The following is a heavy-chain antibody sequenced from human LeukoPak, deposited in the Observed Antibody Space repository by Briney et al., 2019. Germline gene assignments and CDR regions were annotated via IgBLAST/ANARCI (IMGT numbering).Heavy chain of an antibody. D-gene: IGHD5-12*01. CDR3: ATVSRPTITAVFDY. CDR1: GYTLTELS. V-gene: IGHV1-24*01. CDR2: FDPEDGET. J-gene: IGHJ4*02. Sequence: GASVKVSCKVSGYTLTELSMHWVRQAPGKGLEWMGGFDPEDGETIYAQKFQGRVTMTEDTSTDTAYMELSSLRSEDTAVYYCATVSRPTITAVFDYWGQGTLVTVSS.